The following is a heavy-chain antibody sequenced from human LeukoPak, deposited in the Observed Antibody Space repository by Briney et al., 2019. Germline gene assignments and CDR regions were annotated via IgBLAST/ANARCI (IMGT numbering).Heavy chain of an antibody. J-gene: IGHJ4*02. CDR1: GFTFSSYS. CDR2: ISSSSSYI. V-gene: IGHV3-21*01. CDR3: ARDRGVVVPAATPDYFDY. Sequence: GGSLRLSCAASGFTFSSYSMNWVRQAPGKGLEWVSSISSSSSYIYYADSVKGRFTISRDNAKNSLYLQMNSLRAEDTAVYYCARDRGVVVPAATPDYFDYWGQGTLVTVSS. D-gene: IGHD2-2*01.